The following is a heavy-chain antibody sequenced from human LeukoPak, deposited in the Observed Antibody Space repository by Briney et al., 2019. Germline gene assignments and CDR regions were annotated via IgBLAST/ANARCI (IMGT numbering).Heavy chain of an antibody. Sequence: GGSLRLSCAASGFTFDDYGMSWVRQVPGKGLEWVSGINWNGGSTGYADSVKGRFTISRDNAKNSLYLQMNSLRAEDTAVYYCARDLYTSYYDSSGYYKGAFDIWGQRTMVTVSS. V-gene: IGHV3-20*04. J-gene: IGHJ3*02. CDR1: GFTFDDYG. CDR3: ARDLYTSYYDSSGYYKGAFDI. CDR2: INWNGGST. D-gene: IGHD3-22*01.